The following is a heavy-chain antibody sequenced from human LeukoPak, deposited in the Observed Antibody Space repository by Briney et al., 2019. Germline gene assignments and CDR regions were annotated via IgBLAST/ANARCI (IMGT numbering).Heavy chain of an antibody. D-gene: IGHD6-13*01. V-gene: IGHV1-69*04. Sequence: SVKVSCKASAGTFSSYAISWVRQAPAQGLEWMGRIIPILGIANYAQKFQGRVTITADKSTSTAYMELSSLRSEDTAVYYCARDSKAAAGLVPYAFDIWGQGTMVTVSS. CDR3: ARDSKAAAGLVPYAFDI. CDR2: IIPILGIA. CDR1: AGTFSSYA. J-gene: IGHJ3*02.